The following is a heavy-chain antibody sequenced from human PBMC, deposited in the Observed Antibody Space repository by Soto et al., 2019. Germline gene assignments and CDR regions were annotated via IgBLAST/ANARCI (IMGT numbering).Heavy chain of an antibody. CDR1: GFTFDDYA. CDR2: ISWNSGSI. J-gene: IGHJ6*03. D-gene: IGHD4-17*01. Sequence: EVQLVESGGGLVQPGRSLSLSCAASGFTFDDYAMHWVRQAPGKGLEWVSGISWNSGSIAYADSVKGRFTISRDNAKNSLYLQMNSLRAEDTALYYCEKARDATGYYYYMDVWGKGTTVTVSS. V-gene: IGHV3-9*01. CDR3: EKARDATGYYYYMDV.